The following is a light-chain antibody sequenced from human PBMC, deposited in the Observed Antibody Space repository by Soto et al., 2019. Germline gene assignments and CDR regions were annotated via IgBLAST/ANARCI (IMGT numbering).Light chain of an antibody. J-gene: IGKJ5*01. CDR2: GAS. CDR1: QSIGSSY. Sequence: EIVLTQSPGTLSLSPEERATLSCRASQSIGSSYLAWYQQKPGQAPRLLIYGASTRATGIPDRCSGSGSGTDFTLTINRVAPGDFAVYYCQQYVSLPITFGQGTRLEIK. V-gene: IGKV3-20*01. CDR3: QQYVSLPIT.